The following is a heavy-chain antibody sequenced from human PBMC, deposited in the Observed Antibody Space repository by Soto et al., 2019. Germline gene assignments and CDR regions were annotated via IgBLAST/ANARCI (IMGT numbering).Heavy chain of an antibody. V-gene: IGHV4-59*08. CDR3: ARRYRNNLFGP. CDR1: GGSISSYY. J-gene: IGHJ5*02. CDR2: SHYSGST. Sequence: PSETLSLTCTVSGGSISSYYWSWIRQPPGGGLEWIGYSHYSGSTNYNPSLKSRVTMSVDTSKNQFSLKLSSVTAADTAVYYCARRYRNNLFGPWGQGTLVTVSS. D-gene: IGHD1-26*01.